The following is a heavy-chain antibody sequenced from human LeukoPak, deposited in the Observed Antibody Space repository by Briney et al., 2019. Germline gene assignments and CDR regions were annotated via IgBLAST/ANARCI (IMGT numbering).Heavy chain of an antibody. V-gene: IGHV4-59*01. CDR1: GGSISSYY. D-gene: IGHD5-12*01. Sequence: SETLSLTCTVSGGSISSYYWSWIRQPPGKGLEWIGYIYYSGSTNYNPSLKSRVTISVDTPKNQFSLKLSSVTAADTAVYYCARESIVATIDYWGQGTLVTVSS. CDR3: ARESIVATIDY. J-gene: IGHJ4*02. CDR2: IYYSGST.